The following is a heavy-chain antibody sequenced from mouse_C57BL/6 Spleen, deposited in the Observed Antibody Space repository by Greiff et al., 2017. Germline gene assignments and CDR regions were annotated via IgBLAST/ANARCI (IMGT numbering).Heavy chain of an antibody. D-gene: IGHD3-2*02. CDR1: GYAFSSSW. CDR3: AKGELRLPWFAY. J-gene: IGHJ3*01. Sequence: VKLMESGPELVKPGASVKISCKASGYAFSSSWMNWVKQRPGKGLEWIGRIYPGDGDTNYNGKFKGKATLTADKSSSTAYMQLSSLTSEDSAVYFCAKGELRLPWFAYWGQGTLVTVSA. CDR2: IYPGDGDT. V-gene: IGHV1-82*01.